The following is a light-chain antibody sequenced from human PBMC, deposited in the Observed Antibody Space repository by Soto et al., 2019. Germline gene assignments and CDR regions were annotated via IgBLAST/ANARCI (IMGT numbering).Light chain of an antibody. CDR3: QQSYSTPRT. V-gene: IGKV1-39*01. CDR1: QTISTF. CDR2: AAS. Sequence: DIQMTQSPSSLSASVGDRVTITCRASQTISTFLNWYQQKPGKAPNLLIHAASSLQSGVPSRFSGGGSGTDFTLTISSLQPEDFATYYCQQSYSTPRTFGQGTKVEVQ. J-gene: IGKJ1*01.